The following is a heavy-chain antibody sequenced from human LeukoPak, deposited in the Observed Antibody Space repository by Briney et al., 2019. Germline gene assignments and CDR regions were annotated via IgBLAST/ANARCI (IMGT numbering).Heavy chain of an antibody. Sequence: ASVKVSCKACGYTFTSYGISWVRQAPGQRLEWMGWISAYNGNTNYAQKLQGRVTMTTDTSTSTAYMELRSLRSDDTAVYYCARHRALYSNYDYYYGMDVWGQGTTVTVSS. CDR1: GYTFTSYG. J-gene: IGHJ6*02. CDR2: ISAYNGNT. D-gene: IGHD4-11*01. CDR3: ARHRALYSNYDYYYGMDV. V-gene: IGHV1-18*01.